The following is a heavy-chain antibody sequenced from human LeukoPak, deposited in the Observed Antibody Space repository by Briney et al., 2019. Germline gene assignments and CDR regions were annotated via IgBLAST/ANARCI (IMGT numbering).Heavy chain of an antibody. D-gene: IGHD3-10*01. CDR2: INHSGST. V-gene: IGHV4-34*01. CDR1: GGSFSGYY. Sequence: SETLSLTCAVYGGSFSGYYWSWIRQPPGKGLEWIGEINHSGSTNYNPSLKSRVTISVDTSKNQLSLKLSSVTAADTAVYYCARARDYYGSGIYGMDVWGKGTTVTVSS. J-gene: IGHJ6*04. CDR3: ARARDYYGSGIYGMDV.